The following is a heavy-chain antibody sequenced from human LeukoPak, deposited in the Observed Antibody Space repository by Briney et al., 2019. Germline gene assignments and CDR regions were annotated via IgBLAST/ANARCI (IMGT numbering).Heavy chain of an antibody. Sequence: VASVKVSCKASGYIFTSYYMHWVRQAPGQGLEWMGWINPNSGGTNYAQKFQGRVTMTRDTSISTAYMELSRLRSDDTAVYYCARDVGPFSSSSPPFDYWGQGTLVTVSS. CDR3: ARDVGPFSSSSPPFDY. D-gene: IGHD6-6*01. V-gene: IGHV1-2*02. J-gene: IGHJ4*02. CDR2: INPNSGGT. CDR1: GYIFTSYY.